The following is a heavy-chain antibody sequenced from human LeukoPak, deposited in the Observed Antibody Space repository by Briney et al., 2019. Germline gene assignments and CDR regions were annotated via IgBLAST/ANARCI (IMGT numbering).Heavy chain of an antibody. CDR3: ATGHGIAVAGTDY. CDR1: GGSISSYY. D-gene: IGHD6-19*01. Sequence: SETLSLTCTASGGSISSYYWSWIRQPPGKGLEWIGYIYYSGSTNYNPSLKSRVTISVDTSKNQFSLKLSSVTAADTAVYYCATGHGIAVAGTDYWGQGTLVTVSS. V-gene: IGHV4-59*01. CDR2: IYYSGST. J-gene: IGHJ4*02.